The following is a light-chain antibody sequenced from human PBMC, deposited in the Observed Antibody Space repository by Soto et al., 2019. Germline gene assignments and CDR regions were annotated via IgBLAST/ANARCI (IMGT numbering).Light chain of an antibody. J-gene: IGLJ1*01. Sequence: SLLSQPASVSGSPGQSITISCAGTSSDVGSYNLVSWYQQHPGKAPERMISEVSKRPAVVSSRFSGYKSGTTASLTSSGLEAEDEADYYCCSYGGSTYVFGTGTKVTV. CDR2: EVS. CDR3: CSYGGSTYV. CDR1: SSDVGSYNL. V-gene: IGLV2-23*02.